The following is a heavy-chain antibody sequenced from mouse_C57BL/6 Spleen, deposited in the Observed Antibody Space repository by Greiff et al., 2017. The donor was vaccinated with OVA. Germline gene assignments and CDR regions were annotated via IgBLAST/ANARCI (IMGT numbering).Heavy chain of an antibody. J-gene: IGHJ4*01. CDR3: ARDDYDGYAMDY. Sequence: DVKLQESGGGLVKPGGSLKLSCAASGFTFSSYAMSWVRQTPEKRLEWVATISDGGSYTYYPDNVKGRFTISRDNAKNNLYLQMSHLKSEDTAMYYCARDDYDGYAMDYWGQGTSVTVSS. CDR1: GFTFSSYA. V-gene: IGHV5-4*01. CDR2: ISDGGSYT. D-gene: IGHD2-4*01.